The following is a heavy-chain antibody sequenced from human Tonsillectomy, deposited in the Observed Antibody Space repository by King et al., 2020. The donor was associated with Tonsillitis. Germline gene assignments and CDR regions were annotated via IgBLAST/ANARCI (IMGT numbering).Heavy chain of an antibody. J-gene: IGHJ6*02. CDR3: VCPFDSRGYYVYYYYDMDV. CDR1: GYTFTGYY. CDR2: INPNSGGT. V-gene: IGHV1-2*02. Sequence: VQLVESGAEVKKPGASVKVSCKASGYTFTGYYMHWVRQAPGQGLEWMGWINPNSGGTNYAQKFQGRVTMTRDTSISTAYMELSRLTSDDTAVYYCVCPFDSRGYYVYYYYDMDVWGQGTTVTVSS. D-gene: IGHD3-22*01.